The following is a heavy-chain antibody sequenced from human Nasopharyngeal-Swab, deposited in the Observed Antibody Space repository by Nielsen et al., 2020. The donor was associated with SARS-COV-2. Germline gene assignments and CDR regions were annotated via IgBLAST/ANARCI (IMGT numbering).Heavy chain of an antibody. CDR1: GFTFSSYA. CDR3: AKDIGYCGDSRDCVDP. V-gene: IGHV3-23*03. D-gene: IGHD2-15*01. CDR2: IYSGGSTT. Sequence: GESLKISCAASGFTFSSYAMSWIRQAPGRGLEWVSLIYSGGSTTFYADSVKGRFTISRDNSRNTLYLQMNSLRAEDTAIYYCAKDIGYCGDSRDCVDPWGQGTLVTVSS. J-gene: IGHJ5*02.